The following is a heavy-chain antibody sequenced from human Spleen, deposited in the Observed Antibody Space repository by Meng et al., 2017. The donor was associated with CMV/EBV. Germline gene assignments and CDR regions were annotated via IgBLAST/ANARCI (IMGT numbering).Heavy chain of an antibody. V-gene: IGHV3-48*03. CDR3: ARVTTIFGVVLGLDY. D-gene: IGHD3-3*01. CDR1: GFTFSSYE. CDR2: ISSSDSTI. J-gene: IGHJ4*02. Sequence: GESLKISCAASGFTFSSYEMNWVRQAPGKGLEWVSYISSSDSTIYYADSVKGRFTISRDNAKNSLYLQMNSLRAEDTAVYYCARVTTIFGVVLGLDYWGQGTLVTVSS.